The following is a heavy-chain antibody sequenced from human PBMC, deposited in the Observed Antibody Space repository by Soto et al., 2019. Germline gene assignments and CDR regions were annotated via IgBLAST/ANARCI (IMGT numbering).Heavy chain of an antibody. D-gene: IGHD5-18*01. CDR2: ISGSGGST. V-gene: IGHV3-23*01. CDR3: AKDRIQLWLSYYGMDV. CDR1: GFTFSSYA. J-gene: IGHJ6*02. Sequence: EVQLLESGGGLVQPGGSLRLSCAASGFTFSSYAMSWVRQAPGKGLEWVSAISGSGGSTYYADSVKGRFTISRDNSKNTLYLQMNSLRAEDTAVYYCAKDRIQLWLSYYGMDVWDQGTTVTVSS.